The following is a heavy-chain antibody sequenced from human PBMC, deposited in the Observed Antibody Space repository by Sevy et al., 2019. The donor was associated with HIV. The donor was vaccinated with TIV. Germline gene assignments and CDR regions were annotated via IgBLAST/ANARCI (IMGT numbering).Heavy chain of an antibody. CDR3: VRAIQNPESY. J-gene: IGHJ4*02. CDR1: GFTFSSYW. V-gene: IGHV3-7*04. Sequence: GGSLRLSCEGSGFTFSSYWMNWVRQAPGKGLEWVANINEDGSVKYYVASVKGRFTISRDNAKNSVYLQMNSLRAEDAALYYCVRAIQNPESYWGQGTLVTVSS. CDR2: INEDGSVK.